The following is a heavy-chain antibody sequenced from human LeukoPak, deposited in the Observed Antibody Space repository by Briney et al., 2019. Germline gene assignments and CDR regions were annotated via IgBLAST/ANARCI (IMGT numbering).Heavy chain of an antibody. CDR2: NGVSRGST. CDR3: VRGHTTATYYFDY. D-gene: IGHD1-1*01. Sequence: GGSLRLSCAASGFTFSSYAMSWVRQAPGKGLEWVSINGVSRGSTFYTDSVKGRFTISRDNSKNTVFLQMNSLRAEDTAVYYCVRGHTTATYYFDYWGQGTLVTVSS. J-gene: IGHJ4*02. V-gene: IGHV3-23*01. CDR1: GFTFSSYA.